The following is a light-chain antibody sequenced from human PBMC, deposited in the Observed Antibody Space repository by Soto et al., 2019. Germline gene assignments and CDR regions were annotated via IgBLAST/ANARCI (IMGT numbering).Light chain of an antibody. J-gene: IGLJ1*01. CDR2: EVN. V-gene: IGLV2-8*01. CDR3: SSYAGSSNV. Sequence: QSALTQPPSASGSPGQSVAISCTGTSSDVGGYNYVSWYQQHPGKAPKLMIYEVNKRPSGVPDRFSGSKSGNTASLTVSGIQAEDEAAYYCSSYAGSSNVFGTGTKLTVL. CDR1: SSDVGGYNY.